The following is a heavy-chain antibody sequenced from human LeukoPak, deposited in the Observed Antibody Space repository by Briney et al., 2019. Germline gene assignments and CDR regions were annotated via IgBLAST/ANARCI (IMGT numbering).Heavy chain of an antibody. CDR3: ARGVTLDY. V-gene: IGHV3-48*03. D-gene: IGHD2-21*02. CDR1: GFTFSSYA. J-gene: IGHJ4*02. CDR2: ISSGDNIM. Sequence: GGSLRLSCAASGFTFSSYAMSWVRQAPGKGLEWVSYISSGDNIMFYADSVKGRFIISRDNAKNSLYLQMNSLRAEDTAVYYCARGVTLDYWGQGTLVTVSS.